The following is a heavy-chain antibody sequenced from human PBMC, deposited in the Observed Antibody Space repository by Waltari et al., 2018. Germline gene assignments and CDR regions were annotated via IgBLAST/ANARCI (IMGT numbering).Heavy chain of an antibody. CDR3: AIKGVATPFDY. V-gene: IGHV3-21*01. CDR1: GLTFSSYS. Sequence: EVQLVESGGGLVKPGGSLRLSCAASGLTFSSYSMNWVRQAPGKGLEWVSSISSSSSYIYYADSVKGRFTISRDNAKNSLYLEMNSLRAEDTAVYYCAIKGVATPFDYWGQGTLVTVSS. CDR2: ISSSSSYI. J-gene: IGHJ4*02. D-gene: IGHD5-12*01.